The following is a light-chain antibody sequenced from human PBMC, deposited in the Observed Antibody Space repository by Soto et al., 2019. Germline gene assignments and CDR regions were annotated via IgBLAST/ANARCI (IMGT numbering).Light chain of an antibody. CDR1: QSLLHSNGYNY. Sequence: DIVMTQAPLSLPVTPGEPASISCRSSQSLLHSNGYNYLDWYLQKPGQSPQLLIYLGSNRASGVPDRFSGSGSGTDFTLKISRVEAADVGVYNCMPALQSPALTFGGGTKLDIK. V-gene: IGKV2-28*01. CDR3: MPALQSPALT. J-gene: IGKJ4*01. CDR2: LGS.